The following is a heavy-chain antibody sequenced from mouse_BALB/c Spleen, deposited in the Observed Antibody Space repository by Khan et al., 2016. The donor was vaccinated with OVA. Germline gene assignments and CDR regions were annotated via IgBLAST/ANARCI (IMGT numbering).Heavy chain of an antibody. CDR3: TRSGIGSFAF. J-gene: IGHJ3*01. Sequence: QVQLKQSGAELARPGASVKLSCKASGYTFTDYYINWVKQRTGQGLEWIGDIYPGNGNTYYNENFKGKATLTADKSSSTAFMHLSSLTSADSAVYFCTRSGIGSFAFWGQGTLVTVSA. V-gene: IGHV1-77*01. CDR2: IYPGNGNT. D-gene: IGHD2-14*01. CDR1: GYTFTDYY.